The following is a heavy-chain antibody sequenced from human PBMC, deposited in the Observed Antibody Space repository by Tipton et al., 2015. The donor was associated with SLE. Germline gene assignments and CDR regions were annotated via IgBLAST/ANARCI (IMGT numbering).Heavy chain of an antibody. CDR1: GGSFSGYY. D-gene: IGHD7-27*01. CDR3: ARDWELGH. V-gene: IGHV4-34*01. J-gene: IGHJ4*02. Sequence: TLSLTCAVYGGSFSGYYWGWIRQPPGKGLEWIGEIDHSGSSNYNPSLTSRVTISVDTSKNQFSLKLSSVTAADTAVYYCARDWELGHWGQGTLVTVSS. CDR2: IDHSGSS.